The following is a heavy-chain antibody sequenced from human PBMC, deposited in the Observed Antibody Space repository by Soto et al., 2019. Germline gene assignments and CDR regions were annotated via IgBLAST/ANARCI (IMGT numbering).Heavy chain of an antibody. CDR2: IIPIVETP. J-gene: IGHJ5*02. Sequence: SVKVSCKASGGTFNSYDINWVRQAPGQGLEWMGGIIPIVETPRYAQKFQGRVTITADESTNTVYMELSSLRSEDTAMYYCARLSRPNYYDTSGFFKDNWFDPWGQGTLVTVSS. V-gene: IGHV1-69*13. CDR3: ARLSRPNYYDTSGFFKDNWFDP. CDR1: GGTFNSYD. D-gene: IGHD3-22*01.